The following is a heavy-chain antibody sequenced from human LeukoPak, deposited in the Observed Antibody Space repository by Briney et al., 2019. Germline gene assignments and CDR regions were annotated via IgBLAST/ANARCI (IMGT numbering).Heavy chain of an antibody. CDR2: RNWNGGST. CDR3: VRVGFTRLRYFDQKYYYYYMDV. Sequence: PGGSLRLSCAASGVTFDEYGMSWVRHAPGKGREWVSGRNWNGGSTGYADSVKGRFTISRDNAKNSLYLRMNSLRAEDTALYYFVRVGFTRLRYFDQKYYYYYMDVWGKGTTVTVSS. J-gene: IGHJ6*03. D-gene: IGHD3-9*01. V-gene: IGHV3-20*04. CDR1: GVTFDEYG.